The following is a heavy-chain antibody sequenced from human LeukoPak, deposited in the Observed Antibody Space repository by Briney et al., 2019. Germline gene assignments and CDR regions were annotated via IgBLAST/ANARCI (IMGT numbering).Heavy chain of an antibody. D-gene: IGHD3-16*01. CDR1: GGTFSSYA. J-gene: IGHJ4*02. CDR3: ARGSIMITFGGVMSPDY. Sequence: SVKVSCKASGGTFSSYAISWVRQAPGQGLEWMGGIIPIFGTANYAQKFQGRVTITTDESTSTAYMELSSLRSEDTAVYYCARGSIMITFGGVMSPDYWGQGTLVAVSS. CDR2: IIPIFGTA. V-gene: IGHV1-69*05.